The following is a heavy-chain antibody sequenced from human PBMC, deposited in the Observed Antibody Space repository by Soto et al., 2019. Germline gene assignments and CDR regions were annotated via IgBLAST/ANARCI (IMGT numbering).Heavy chain of an antibody. V-gene: IGHV4-31*03. CDR2: IYYSGST. Sequence: PSETLSLTCTVSGGSISSGGYYWSWIRQHPGKGLEWIGYIYYSGSTYYNPSLKSRVTISVDTSKNQFSLKLSSVTAADTAVYYCARGGGGLYYYYYGMDVWGQGTTVTV. D-gene: IGHD3-10*01. CDR1: GGSISSGGYY. CDR3: ARGGGGLYYYYYGMDV. J-gene: IGHJ6*02.